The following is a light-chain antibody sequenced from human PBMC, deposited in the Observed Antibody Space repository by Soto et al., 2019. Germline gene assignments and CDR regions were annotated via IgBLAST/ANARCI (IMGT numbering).Light chain of an antibody. CDR3: TSYTRSGLIV. CDR1: SSDFGDSTY. J-gene: IGLJ1*01. CDR2: DVN. Sequence: QSVLTQPASVSGSPGQSITVSCTGTSSDFGDSTYVSWYQQHPGKAPRLIIYDVNNRPSGVAVRFSASRSGNTASLTISGLQAEDEADYYCTSYTRSGLIVFGTGTKLTVL. V-gene: IGLV2-14*01.